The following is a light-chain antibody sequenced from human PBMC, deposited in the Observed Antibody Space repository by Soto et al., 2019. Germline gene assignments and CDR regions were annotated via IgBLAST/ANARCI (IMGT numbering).Light chain of an antibody. CDR3: QQYGSSPIT. V-gene: IGKV3-20*01. CDR2: GAS. J-gene: IGKJ5*01. CDR1: QSVSSSY. Sequence: EIVMTQSPGTLYLSPGERATLSCRASQSVSSSYLAWYQQTPGQAPRLLIYGASSRATGIPDRFSGSGSGTEFTLSISRLEPEDSAVYYCQQYGSSPITFGQGTRLEIK.